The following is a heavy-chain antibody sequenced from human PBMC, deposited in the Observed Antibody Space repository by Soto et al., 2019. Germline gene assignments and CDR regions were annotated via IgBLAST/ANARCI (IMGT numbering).Heavy chain of an antibody. V-gene: IGHV3-30*18. CDR3: AKASRDAYYFHY. Sequence: QVQLVESGGGVVQPGRSLRLSCAASGFTFSSYGMHWVRQAPGKGLEWVAVISYDGSNKYYADSVKGRFTISRDNSKNALYLQMNSLSAEDTAVYYCAKASRDAYYFHYWGQGTLVTVSS. CDR1: GFTFSSYG. J-gene: IGHJ4*02. CDR2: ISYDGSNK. D-gene: IGHD2-2*01.